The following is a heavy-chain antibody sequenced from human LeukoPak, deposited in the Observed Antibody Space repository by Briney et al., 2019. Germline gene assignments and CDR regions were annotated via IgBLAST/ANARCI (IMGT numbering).Heavy chain of an antibody. D-gene: IGHD3-10*01. CDR3: ASGSGAYRTPYYYMDV. Sequence: PGGSLRLSCAASGFTFSSNYMSWGRQAPGKGLEWGSVIYSGGRTYYSDSVKGRFTISRDNCKKTLYLKMKSMRAEDTGVYYCASGSGAYRTPYYYMDVWGTGTTVTVSS. CDR2: IYSGGRT. CDR1: GFTFSSNY. V-gene: IGHV3-53*01. J-gene: IGHJ6*03.